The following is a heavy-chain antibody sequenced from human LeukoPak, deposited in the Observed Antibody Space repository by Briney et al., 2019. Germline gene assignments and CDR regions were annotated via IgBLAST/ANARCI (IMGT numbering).Heavy chain of an antibody. CDR3: ARHNEPGDILTEGGLDY. V-gene: IGHV5-51*01. CDR1: GYNFTSYW. D-gene: IGHD3-9*01. Sequence: GESLKISCKGSGYNFTSYWIGWVRQMPGKGLEWMGIIYPGDSDTRYSPSFQGQVTISADKSISTAYLQWSSLKASDTAMYYCARHNEPGDILTEGGLDYWGQGTLVTVSS. J-gene: IGHJ4*02. CDR2: IYPGDSDT.